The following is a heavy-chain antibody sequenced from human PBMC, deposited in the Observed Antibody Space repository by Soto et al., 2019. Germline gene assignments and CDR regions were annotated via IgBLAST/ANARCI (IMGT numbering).Heavy chain of an antibody. Sequence: QVQLVQSGAEEKKPGASVNISCKVSGYTVTSYALHWVRQAPGQRLEWMGWINVGNGNTKYSQKFQGRVTITRDTSATTAYMERSSLRSEDTAVYYCARRHGYCSGGGCSGQYGMDVWGQGTTVTVSS. CDR3: ARRHGYCSGGGCSGQYGMDV. CDR2: INVGNGNT. D-gene: IGHD2-15*01. CDR1: GYTVTSYA. V-gene: IGHV1-3*05. J-gene: IGHJ6*02.